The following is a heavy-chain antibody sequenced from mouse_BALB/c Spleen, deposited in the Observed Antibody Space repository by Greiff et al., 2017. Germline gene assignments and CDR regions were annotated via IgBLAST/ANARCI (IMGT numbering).Heavy chain of an antibody. CDR3: ARNAYGYSMDY. CDR1: GYSITSDYA. J-gene: IGHJ4*01. Sequence: EVKLMESGPGLVKPSQSLSLTCTVTGYSITSDYAWNWIRQFPGNKLEWMGYISYSGSTSYNPSLKSRISITRDTSKNQFFLQLNSVTTEDTATYYCARNAYGYSMDYWGQGTSVTVSS. CDR2: ISYSGST. D-gene: IGHD1-2*01. V-gene: IGHV3-2*02.